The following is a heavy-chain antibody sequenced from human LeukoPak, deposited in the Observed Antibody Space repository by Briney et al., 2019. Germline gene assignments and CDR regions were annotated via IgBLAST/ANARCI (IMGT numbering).Heavy chain of an antibody. Sequence: SETLSLTCTVSDXYISSGTHYWGWIRQSPGEGLEWIGSVYYSGTTYYHPSLKSRVTISVDTSKNQFSLQLSSVTAADTAVYFCAKHSADHYHNGYYYASWYFDLWGRGTLVTVSS. D-gene: IGHD3-22*01. CDR3: AKHSADHYHNGYYYASWYFDL. CDR2: VYYSGTT. J-gene: IGHJ2*01. CDR1: DXYISSGTHY. V-gene: IGHV4-39*01.